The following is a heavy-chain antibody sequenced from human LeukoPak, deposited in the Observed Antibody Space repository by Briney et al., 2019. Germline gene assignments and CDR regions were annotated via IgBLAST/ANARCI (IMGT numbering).Heavy chain of an antibody. J-gene: IGHJ4*02. CDR3: AGVLWLGSAAAGVFDY. CDR2: IYYSGST. Sequence: PSETLSLTCTVSGGSISSYYWSWIRQPPGKGLEWIGYIYYSGSTNYNPSLKSRVTISVDTSKNQFSLKLSSVTAADTAVYYCAGVLWLGSAAAGVFDYWGQGTLVTVSS. CDR1: GGSISSYY. V-gene: IGHV4-59*01. D-gene: IGHD6-13*01.